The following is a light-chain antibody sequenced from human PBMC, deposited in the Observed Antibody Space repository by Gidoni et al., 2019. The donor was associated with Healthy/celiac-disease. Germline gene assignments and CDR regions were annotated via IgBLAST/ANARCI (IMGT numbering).Light chain of an antibody. CDR2: GAS. Sequence: EIVMTQSPATLSVSPGERATLSCRASQSVSSNLAWYQQKPGQAPRLPIYGASTRATGIPARFSGSGSGTEFTLTISSLQSEAFAVYYCQQYNNWPYTFGQGTKLEIK. CDR1: QSVSSN. CDR3: QQYNNWPYT. V-gene: IGKV3-15*01. J-gene: IGKJ2*01.